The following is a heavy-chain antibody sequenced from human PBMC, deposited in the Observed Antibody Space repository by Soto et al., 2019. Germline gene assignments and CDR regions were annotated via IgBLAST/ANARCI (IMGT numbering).Heavy chain of an antibody. V-gene: IGHV4-34*01. CDR3: ARGQEGIVATH. Sequence: QVQLQQWGAGLLKPSETLSLTCTVNGGSLTGYYWSWIRQPPGKGLEWIGEVRDGGSTNYSPSLRCLVSISADTSKNHFSLRLNSVTAADTAVYFCARGQEGIVATHWDQGALVTVSS. D-gene: IGHD5-12*01. CDR2: VRDGGST. CDR1: GGSLTGYY. J-gene: IGHJ4*02.